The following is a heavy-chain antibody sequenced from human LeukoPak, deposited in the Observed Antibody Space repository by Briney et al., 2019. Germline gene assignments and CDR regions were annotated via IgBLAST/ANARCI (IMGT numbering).Heavy chain of an antibody. D-gene: IGHD3-10*01. CDR3: AKDPLYYGSGDP. CDR2: ISGSGGST. CDR1: GFTFSSYA. J-gene: IGHJ5*02. V-gene: IGHV3-23*01. Sequence: GGSLRLSCAASGFTFSSYAKSWVRQAPGKGLEWVSAISGSGGSTYYADSVKGRFTISRDNSKNTLYLQMNSLRAEDTAVYYCAKDPLYYGSGDPWGQGTLVTVSS.